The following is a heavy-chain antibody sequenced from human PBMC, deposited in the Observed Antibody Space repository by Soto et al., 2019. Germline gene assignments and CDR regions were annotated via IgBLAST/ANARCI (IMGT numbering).Heavy chain of an antibody. J-gene: IGHJ4*02. Sequence: PSETLSLTCAVYGGSFSGYYWSWIRQPPGKGLEWIGEINHSGSTNYNPSLKSRVTISVDTSKNQFSLKLSSVTAADTAVYYCARGFVSSSNGSKLYYFDYWGQGQWSPSPQ. D-gene: IGHD6-6*01. CDR2: INHSGST. CDR3: ARGFVSSSNGSKLYYFDY. V-gene: IGHV4-34*01. CDR1: GGSFSGYY.